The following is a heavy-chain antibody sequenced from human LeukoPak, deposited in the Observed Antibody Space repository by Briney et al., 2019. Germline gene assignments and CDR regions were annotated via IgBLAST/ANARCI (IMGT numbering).Heavy chain of an antibody. CDR2: MSNSGENT. Sequence: PGGSLRLSCAASGFTFSSYSMQWVRQTPGKGLEWVGIMSNSGENTFYGGAVKGRFTISRDNSQNTLYLQMNSLRPEDTAVYYCAKGGASVTRYVDYWGQGTLVTVSS. D-gene: IGHD4-17*01. CDR1: GFTFSSYS. V-gene: IGHV3-30*18. J-gene: IGHJ4*02. CDR3: AKGGASVTRYVDY.